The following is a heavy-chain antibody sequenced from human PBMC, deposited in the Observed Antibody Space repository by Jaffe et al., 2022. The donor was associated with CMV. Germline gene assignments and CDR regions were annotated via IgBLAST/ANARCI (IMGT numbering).Heavy chain of an antibody. J-gene: IGHJ6*02. CDR3: ARLGGLKAMDV. Sequence: QLQLQESGPGLVKPSETLSLTCTVSGGSIRSTAYYWGWIRQPPGKGLEWIGSIYYSGTTYYNPSLRSRVTMSVDTSKHQFSLKLTSVTAADTALYYCARLGGLKAMDVWGQGTTVAVSS. D-gene: IGHD3-16*01. CDR2: IYYSGTT. CDR1: GGSIRSTAYY. V-gene: IGHV4-39*01.